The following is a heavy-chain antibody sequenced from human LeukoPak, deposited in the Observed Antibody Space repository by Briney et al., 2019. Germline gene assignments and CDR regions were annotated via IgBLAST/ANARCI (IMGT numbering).Heavy chain of an antibody. CDR1: GFTFSSYW. CDR2: INSDGSIR. D-gene: IGHD7-27*01. V-gene: IGHV3-74*01. Sequence: GGSLRLSCAASGFTFSSYWMHWVRQAPGKGLIWVSRINSDGSIRNYVDSVKGRFTISRDNGKNTLYLEMSSLRAEDTAVYYCARGPSGWGSFDYWGQGTLVTVSS. J-gene: IGHJ4*02. CDR3: ARGPSGWGSFDY.